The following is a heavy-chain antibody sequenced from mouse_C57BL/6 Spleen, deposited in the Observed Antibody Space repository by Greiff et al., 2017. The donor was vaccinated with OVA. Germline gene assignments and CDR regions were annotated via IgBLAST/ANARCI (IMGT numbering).Heavy chain of an antibody. J-gene: IGHJ4*01. CDR2: INYDGSST. Sequence: EVKVVESEGGLVQPGSSMKLSCTASGFTFSDYYMAWVRQVPEKGLEWVANINYDGSSTYYLDSLKSRFIISRDNAKNILYLQMSSLKSEDTATYYCARVPIYYYGSTGAMDYWGQGTSVTVSS. CDR3: ARVPIYYYGSTGAMDY. V-gene: IGHV5-16*01. CDR1: GFTFSDYY. D-gene: IGHD1-1*01.